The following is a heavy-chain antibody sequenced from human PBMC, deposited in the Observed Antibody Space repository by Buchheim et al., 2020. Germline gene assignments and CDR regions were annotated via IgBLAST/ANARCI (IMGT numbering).Heavy chain of an antibody. Sequence: QVQLVESGGGVVQPGRSLRLSCAASGFTFSSYGMHWVRQAPGKGLEWVAVISYDGSNKYYADSVKGRFTISRDTSKNTLYLQMNSLRAEDTAVYYCAKDDYGDPPLNYWGQGTL. CDR2: ISYDGSNK. V-gene: IGHV3-30*18. D-gene: IGHD4-17*01. CDR1: GFTFSSYG. J-gene: IGHJ4*02. CDR3: AKDDYGDPPLNY.